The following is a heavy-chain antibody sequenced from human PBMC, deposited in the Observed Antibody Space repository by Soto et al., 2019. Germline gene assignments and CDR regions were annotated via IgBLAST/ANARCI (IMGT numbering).Heavy chain of an antibody. CDR1: GGSFSPNY. CDR3: ARVGGFGATTIDY. D-gene: IGHD3-10*01. CDR2: IYYDGST. V-gene: IGHV4-59*04. Sequence: SETLSLTCTVSGGSFSPNYWSWIRRPPGKGLECIGSIYYDGSTYYNPSLKSRLTISVDTSKNQFSLKLSSVTAADTAVYYCARVGGFGATTIDYWGQGTLVTVSS. J-gene: IGHJ4*02.